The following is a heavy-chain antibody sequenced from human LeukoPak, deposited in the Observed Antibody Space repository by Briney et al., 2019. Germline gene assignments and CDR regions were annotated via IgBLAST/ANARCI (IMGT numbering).Heavy chain of an antibody. CDR2: IIPIFGTA. CDR3: ARALGTYDILTGYYPGALDV. D-gene: IGHD3-9*01. V-gene: IGHV1-69*05. J-gene: IGHJ6*04. Sequence: GSSVTVSCKASGGTFSSYAISWVRQAPGQGREWMGGIIPIFGTANYGQKFQGRVTITTDESTSTAYMELSSLRSEDTAVYYCARALGTYDILTGYYPGALDVWGKGTTVTVSS. CDR1: GGTFSSYA.